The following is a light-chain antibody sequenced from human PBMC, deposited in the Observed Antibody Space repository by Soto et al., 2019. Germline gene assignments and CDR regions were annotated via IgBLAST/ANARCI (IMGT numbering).Light chain of an antibody. Sequence: QSVLTQPASVSGSPGQSITISCTGTSSDVGGYNYVSWYQQHPGKAPKFMIYDVSNRPSGVSNRFSGSKSGNTASLTISGLPAEDAADYYCCSYTTSNTRQIVFGTGTKVTVL. CDR2: DVS. V-gene: IGLV2-14*01. CDR1: SSDVGGYNY. CDR3: CSYTTSNTRQIV. J-gene: IGLJ1*01.